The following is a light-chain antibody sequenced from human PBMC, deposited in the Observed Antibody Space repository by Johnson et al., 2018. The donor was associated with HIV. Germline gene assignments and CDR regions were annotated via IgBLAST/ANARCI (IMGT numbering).Light chain of an antibody. Sequence: QSVLTQPPSVSAAPGQKVSISCSGSSSNIGNNYVSWYRQLPGTAPKVLIYENNKRPSGIPDRFSGSKSDTSATLAITGLQTGDEAEYYCGTWETGRSAYVFGTGTKVTVL. CDR2: ENN. J-gene: IGLJ1*01. V-gene: IGLV1-51*02. CDR1: SSNIGNNY. CDR3: GTWETGRSAYV.